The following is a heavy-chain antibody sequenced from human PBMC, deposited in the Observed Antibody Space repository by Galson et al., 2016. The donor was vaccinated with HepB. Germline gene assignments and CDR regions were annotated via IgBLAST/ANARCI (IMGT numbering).Heavy chain of an antibody. V-gene: IGHV4-59*01. J-gene: IGHJ4*02. CDR2: IYYGGST. Sequence: QVQLQESGPGLVKPSETLSLTCNVSGGSISGYYLSWVRQPPGKGLEWIGYIYYGGSTNHSPSLKSRGTISGDTSKSQVSLRLTSATAADTAVYYCAAGYNWDYWGRGTLVAVSS. D-gene: IGHD1-20*01. CDR3: AAGYNWDY. CDR1: GGSISGYY.